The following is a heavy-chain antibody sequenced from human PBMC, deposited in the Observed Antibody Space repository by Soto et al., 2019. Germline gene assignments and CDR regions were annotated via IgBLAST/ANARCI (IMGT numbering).Heavy chain of an antibody. CDR2: SSASGRSR. D-gene: IGHD6-19*01. J-gene: IGHJ4*02. CDR1: GIEFSNYA. Sequence: PGGSLRLSCVASGIEFSNYAMSWVRQAPGKGLEWGSISSASGRSRYHADSVKGRFTISRENSKNTLYLHMTNLRAEDTAVYYCAKDGNWLDVYFDVWGQGTPVTVSS. CDR3: AKDGNWLDVYFDV. V-gene: IGHV3-23*01.